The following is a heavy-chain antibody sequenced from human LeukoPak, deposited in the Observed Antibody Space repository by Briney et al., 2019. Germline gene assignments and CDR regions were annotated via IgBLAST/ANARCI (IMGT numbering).Heavy chain of an antibody. D-gene: IGHD5-24*01. CDR3: VRDGDDFNFDY. Sequence: QPGGSLRLSCAASGFTFRSHWMHWVRQAPGKGLEWVSRVIRDGSFTNYADSVKGRFTISRDNAKNTVYLQMSSLRAEDTAVYFCVRDGDDFNFDYWGQGGLVTVSS. CDR1: GFTFRSHW. J-gene: IGHJ4*02. CDR2: VIRDGSFT. V-gene: IGHV3-74*01.